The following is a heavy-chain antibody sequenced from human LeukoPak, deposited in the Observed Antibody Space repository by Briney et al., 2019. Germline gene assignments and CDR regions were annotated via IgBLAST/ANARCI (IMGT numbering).Heavy chain of an antibody. V-gene: IGHV1-8*01. CDR2: MNPNSGNT. CDR1: GYTFTSYD. CDR3: ARGGSYDILTGFFYYYYYMDV. J-gene: IGHJ6*03. Sequence: ASVKVSCKASGYTFTSYDINWVRQATGQGLEWMGWMNPNSGNTGYAQKFQGRVTMTRNTSISTAYMELSSLRSEDTAVYYCARGGSYDILTGFFYYYYYMDVWGKGTTVTVSS. D-gene: IGHD3-9*01.